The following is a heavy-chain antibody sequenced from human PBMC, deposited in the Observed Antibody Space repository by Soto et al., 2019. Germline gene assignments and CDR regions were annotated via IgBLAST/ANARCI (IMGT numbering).Heavy chain of an antibody. D-gene: IGHD2-2*01. Sequence: SVTLALTCTVSGGSISSNYRSWIRQPPGKGLAWIGNIYYSGSTNYNLSLKSRVTISVYTSKNQFSLQLSSGTAADTADYYCAIECLRGRCYRFDPWDLRSVVRVSS. CDR3: AIECLRGRCYRFDP. CDR1: GGSISSNY. CDR2: IYYSGST. V-gene: IGHV4-59*12. J-gene: IGHJ5*01.